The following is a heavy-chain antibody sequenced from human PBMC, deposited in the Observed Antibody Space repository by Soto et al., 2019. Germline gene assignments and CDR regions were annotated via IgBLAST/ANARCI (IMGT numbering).Heavy chain of an antibody. CDR1: GFTFTFYS. CDR3: AKEQVDTPLSNGPNWYFDL. V-gene: IGHV3-23*01. J-gene: IGHJ2*01. CDR2: ISASGGST. Sequence: EVQLLESGGGLVQPGGSLRLSCAASGFTFTFYSMSWVRQAPGKGLEWVSAISASGGSTYYADSVKGRFTISRDNSKNPLYLQMNSLRAEDTAVYYCAKEQVDTPLSNGPNWYFDLWGRGTLVTVSS. D-gene: IGHD5-18*01.